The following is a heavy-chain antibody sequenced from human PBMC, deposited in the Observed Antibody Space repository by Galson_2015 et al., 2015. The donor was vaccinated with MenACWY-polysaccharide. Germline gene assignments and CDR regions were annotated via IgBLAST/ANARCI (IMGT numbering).Heavy chain of an antibody. D-gene: IGHD2-8*01. J-gene: IGHJ2*01. Sequence: SESLSLTCPVSHASVSSSYWSWIRQSADKGLEYLGRIHATGSTAYNPSFRSRVAMSVDLPRNQLSLRLVSVTPSDTAIYYCARRSLYDWYFDLWGRGTLVIVSS. CDR1: HASVSSSY. CDR3: ARRSLYDWYFDL. CDR2: IHATGST. V-gene: IGHV4-4*07.